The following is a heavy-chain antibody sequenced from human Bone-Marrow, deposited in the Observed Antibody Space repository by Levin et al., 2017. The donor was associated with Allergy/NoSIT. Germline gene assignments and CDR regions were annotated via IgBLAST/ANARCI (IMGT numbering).Heavy chain of an antibody. V-gene: IGHV1-8*01. D-gene: IGHD2-15*01. J-gene: IGHJ6*02. Sequence: VASVKVSCKASGYTFTSYDINWVRQATGQGLEGMGWMNPNSGNKGYAQKFQGRVTMTRNTSISTAYMEVGSLRSEDTAVYYCASRASRVAAKRVDYGMDVWGQGTTVTVSS. CDR1: GYTFTSYD. CDR3: ASRASRVAAKRVDYGMDV. CDR2: MNPNSGNK.